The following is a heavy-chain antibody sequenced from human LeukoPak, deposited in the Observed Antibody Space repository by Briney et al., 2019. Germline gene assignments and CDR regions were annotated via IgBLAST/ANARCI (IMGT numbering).Heavy chain of an antibody. CDR2: IYYSGST. D-gene: IGHD3-3*01. Sequence: RPSETLSLTCTVSGGSISSSSYYWGWIRQPPGKGLEWIGSIYYSGSTYYNPSLKSRVTISVDTSKNQFSLKLSSVTAADTAVYYCARLYYDFWSGYRWFANWFDPWGQGTLVTVSS. CDR1: GGSISSSSYY. V-gene: IGHV4-39*01. J-gene: IGHJ5*02. CDR3: ARLYYDFWSGYRWFANWFDP.